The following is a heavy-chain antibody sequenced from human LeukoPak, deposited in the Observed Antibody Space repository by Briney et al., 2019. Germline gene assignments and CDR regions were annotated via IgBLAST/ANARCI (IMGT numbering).Heavy chain of an antibody. V-gene: IGHV4-39*01. D-gene: IGHD3-10*01. CDR1: GGSISSSSYY. CDR2: IYYSGST. Sequence: SETLSLTCTVSGGSISSSSYYWGWIRQPPGKGLEWIGSIYYSGSTYYNPSLKSRVTISVDTSKNPFSLKLSSVTAADTAVYYCARVGLPYYYGSGTPGWFDPWGQGTLVTVSS. J-gene: IGHJ5*02. CDR3: ARVGLPYYYGSGTPGWFDP.